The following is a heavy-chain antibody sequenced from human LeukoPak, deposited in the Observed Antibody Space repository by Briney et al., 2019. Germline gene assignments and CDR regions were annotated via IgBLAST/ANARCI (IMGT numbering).Heavy chain of an antibody. CDR2: IYTSGST. CDR1: GYSISSGYY. D-gene: IGHD2-21*01. CDR3: ARAPPITSSILWWTQGHNAFDI. Sequence: SETLSLTCTVSGYSISSGYYWGWIRQPAGKGLEWIGRIYTSGSTNYNPSLKSRVTMSVDTSKNQFSLKLSSVTAADTAVYYCARAPPITSSILWWTQGHNAFDIWGQGTMVTVSS. V-gene: IGHV4-4*07. J-gene: IGHJ3*02.